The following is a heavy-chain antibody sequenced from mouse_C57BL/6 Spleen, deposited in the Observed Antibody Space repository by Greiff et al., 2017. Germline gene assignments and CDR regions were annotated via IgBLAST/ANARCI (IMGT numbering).Heavy chain of an antibody. CDR3: ARNYYYFDY. V-gene: IGHV1-82*01. D-gene: IGHD2-1*01. CDR2: IYPGDGDT. Sequence: VQLKESGPELVKPGASVKISCKASGYAFSSSWMNWVKQRPGKGLEWIGRIYPGDGDTNYNGKFKGKATLTADKSSSTAYMQLSSLTSEDSAVYFCARNYYYFDYWGQGTTLTVSS. CDR1: GYAFSSSW. J-gene: IGHJ2*01.